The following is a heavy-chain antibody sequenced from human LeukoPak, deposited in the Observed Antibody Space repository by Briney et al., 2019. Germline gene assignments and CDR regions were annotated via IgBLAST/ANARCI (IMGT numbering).Heavy chain of an antibody. J-gene: IGHJ5*02. D-gene: IGHD3-22*01. V-gene: IGHV4-39*06. Sequence: SETLSLTCSVSGGSISFSNSYWGWIRQPPGKGLEWIGSIYYSGSDYYSPSLKSRATLSVGTSANQFPLRLTSLTAADTAVYYWPRNKFEGARLRVGYFAPWAKGTLLTVPP. CDR3: PRNKFEGARLRVGYFAP. CDR1: GGSISFSNSY. CDR2: IYYSGSD.